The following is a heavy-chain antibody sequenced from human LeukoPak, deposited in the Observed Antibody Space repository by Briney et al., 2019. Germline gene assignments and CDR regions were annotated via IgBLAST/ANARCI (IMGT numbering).Heavy chain of an antibody. CDR1: GFTFDDYA. CDR3: AKDYSSGWSGYFDY. CDR2: ISWNSGSI. Sequence: QPGRSLRLSCAASGFTFDDYAMHWVRQAPGKGLEWVSGISWNSGSIGYADSVKGRFTISRDNAKNSLCLQMNSLRAEDTALYYCAKDYSSGWSGYFDYWGQGTLVTVSS. V-gene: IGHV3-9*01. D-gene: IGHD6-19*01. J-gene: IGHJ4*02.